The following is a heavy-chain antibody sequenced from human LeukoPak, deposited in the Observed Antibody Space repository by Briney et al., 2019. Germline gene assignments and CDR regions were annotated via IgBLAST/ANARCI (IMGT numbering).Heavy chain of an antibody. Sequence: SETLSLTCAVYGGPFSGYYWSWIRQSPGKGLEWIGEINHSGSTNYNPSLKSRVTISVDTSKKQISLKLSSVTAADTAVYYCARGRWFGEFPFDYWGQGTLVTVSS. J-gene: IGHJ4*02. CDR2: INHSGST. CDR3: ARGRWFGEFPFDY. V-gene: IGHV4-34*01. CDR1: GGPFSGYY. D-gene: IGHD3-10*01.